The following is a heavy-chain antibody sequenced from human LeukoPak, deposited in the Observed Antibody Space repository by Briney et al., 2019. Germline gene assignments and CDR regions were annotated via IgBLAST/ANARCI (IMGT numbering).Heavy chain of an antibody. CDR3: ARDGYCSGGRCYSSWFDP. D-gene: IGHD2-15*01. V-gene: IGHV3-20*01. J-gene: IGHJ5*02. CDR2: INWNGGST. CDR1: GFTFDDYG. Sequence: GGSLRLSCAASGFTFDDYGMSWVRQAPGKGLEWVSGINWNGGSTGYADSVKGRFTISRDNAKNSLYLQMNSLRAEDTALYHCARDGYCSGGRCYSSWFDPWGQGTLVTVSS.